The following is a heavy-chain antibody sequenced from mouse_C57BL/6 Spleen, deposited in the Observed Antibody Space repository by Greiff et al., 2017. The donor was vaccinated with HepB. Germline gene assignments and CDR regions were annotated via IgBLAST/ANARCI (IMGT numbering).Heavy chain of an antibody. CDR3: ARACGSSPYGYFDV. CDR1: GYTFTSYW. J-gene: IGHJ1*03. D-gene: IGHD1-1*01. V-gene: IGHV1-69*01. Sequence: QVQLQQPGAELVMPGASVKLSCKASGYTFTSYWMHWVKQRPGQGLEWIGEIDPSDSYTNYNQKFKGKSTLTVDKSSSTAYMQLSSLTSEDSAVYYCARACGSSPYGYFDVWGTGTTVTVSS. CDR2: IDPSDSYT.